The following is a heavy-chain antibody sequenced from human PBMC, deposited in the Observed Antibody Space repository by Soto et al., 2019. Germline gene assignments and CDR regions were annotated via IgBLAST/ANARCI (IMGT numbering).Heavy chain of an antibody. CDR3: ARDLLGSGLAGY. J-gene: IGHJ4*02. D-gene: IGHD6-19*01. Sequence: PGGSLRLSCAASGFTFSSYSMNWVRQAPGKGLEWVSSISSSSSYIYYADSVKGRFTISRDNAKNSLYLQMNSLRAEDTAVYYCARDLLGSGLAGYWGQGTLVTVSS. CDR2: ISSSSSYI. V-gene: IGHV3-21*01. CDR1: GFTFSSYS.